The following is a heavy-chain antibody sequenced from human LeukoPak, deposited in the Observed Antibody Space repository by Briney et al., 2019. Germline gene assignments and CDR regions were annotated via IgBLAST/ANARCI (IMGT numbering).Heavy chain of an antibody. CDR3: AREGEYCSGGSCADFDY. CDR1: GFTFSSYS. V-gene: IGHV3-21*01. J-gene: IGHJ4*02. CDR2: ISITSSYI. Sequence: PGGSLRLSCAASGFTFSSYSLNWVRQAPGKGLEWVSSISITSSYIYYADSVKGRSTISRDNAKNSLYLQMNSLRAEDTAVYYCAREGEYCSGGSCADFDYWGQGTLVTVSS. D-gene: IGHD2-15*01.